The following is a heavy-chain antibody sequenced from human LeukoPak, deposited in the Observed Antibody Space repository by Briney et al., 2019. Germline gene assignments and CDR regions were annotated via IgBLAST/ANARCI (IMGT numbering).Heavy chain of an antibody. CDR2: INHSGST. Sequence: SETLSLTRAVYGGSFSGYYWSWIRQPPGKGLEWIGEINHSGSTNYNPSLKSRVTISVDTSKNQFSLKLSSVTAADTAVYYCARGHLLLEPWGQGTLVTVSS. CDR3: ARGHLLLEP. CDR1: GGSFSGYY. D-gene: IGHD3-3*01. V-gene: IGHV4-34*01. J-gene: IGHJ5*02.